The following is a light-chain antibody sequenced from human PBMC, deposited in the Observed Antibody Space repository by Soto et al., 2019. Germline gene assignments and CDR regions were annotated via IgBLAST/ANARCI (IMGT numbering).Light chain of an antibody. Sequence: QMTQSPSTLSASVGDRVAITCRASQSVSMWLAWYQQKAGKAPRLLIYDASNLESGVPSRFSGSGSGTEFTLTISNLQPEDSAIYYCHQYNTFLTWTFGQGTRVEIK. V-gene: IGKV1-5*01. J-gene: IGKJ1*01. CDR3: HQYNTFLTWT. CDR2: DAS. CDR1: QSVSMW.